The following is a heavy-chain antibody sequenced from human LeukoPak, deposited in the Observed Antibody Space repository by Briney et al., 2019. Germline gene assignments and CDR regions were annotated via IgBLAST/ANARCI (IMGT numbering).Heavy chain of an antibody. J-gene: IGHJ4*02. CDR1: GGSISSYY. D-gene: IGHD6-19*01. V-gene: IGHV4-59*01. CDR3: ARDLSASGWYSFDY. CDR2: IYYSGST. Sequence: PSETLSLTCTVSGGSISSYYWSWIRQPPGKGLEWIGYIYYSGSTNYNPSLKSRVTISVDTSKNQFSLKLSSVTAADTAVYYCARDLSASGWYSFDYRGQGTLVTVSS.